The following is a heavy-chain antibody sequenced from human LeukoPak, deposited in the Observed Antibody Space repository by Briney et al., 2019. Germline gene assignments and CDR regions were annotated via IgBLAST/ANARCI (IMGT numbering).Heavy chain of an antibody. CDR3: ARDKNWNYYYYYYYMDV. CDR1: GGSISSYY. D-gene: IGHD1-7*01. V-gene: IGHV4-4*07. J-gene: IGHJ6*03. CDR2: IYTSGST. Sequence: SETLSLTCTVSGGSISSYYWGWIRQPAGKGLEWIGRIYTSGSTNYNPSLKSRATMSVDTSKNQFSLKLSSVTAADTAVYYCARDKNWNYYYYYYYMDVWGKGTTVTVSS.